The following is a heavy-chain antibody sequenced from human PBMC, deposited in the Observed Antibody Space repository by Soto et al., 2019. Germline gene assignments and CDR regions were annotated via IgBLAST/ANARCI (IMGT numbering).Heavy chain of an antibody. Sequence: ASVKVSCKASGYTFSKYAVSWVRQAPGQGLEWMGWISAYTRNTNYAKKIQGRVSMTIDTSTSTAYMELRSLRSDDTAVYYCARAGVATLDYWGQGTLVTVSS. CDR2: ISAYTRNT. V-gene: IGHV1-18*01. CDR3: ARAGVATLDY. CDR1: GYTFSKYA. D-gene: IGHD3-10*01. J-gene: IGHJ4*02.